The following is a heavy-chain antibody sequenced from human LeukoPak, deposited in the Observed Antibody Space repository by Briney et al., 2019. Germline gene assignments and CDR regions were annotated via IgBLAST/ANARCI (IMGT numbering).Heavy chain of an antibody. CDR1: GFTFSTYS. J-gene: IGHJ3*02. CDR3: ARDDYDAFDI. CDR2: ISTSSSTM. D-gene: IGHD4-11*01. Sequence: GGSLRLSCAASGFTFSTYSMNWVRQAPGKGLEWVSYISTSSSTMYYADSVKGRFTISRDNARNSLYLQMNSLRAEDTAVYYCARDDYDAFDIWGQGTMVTVSS. V-gene: IGHV3-48*01.